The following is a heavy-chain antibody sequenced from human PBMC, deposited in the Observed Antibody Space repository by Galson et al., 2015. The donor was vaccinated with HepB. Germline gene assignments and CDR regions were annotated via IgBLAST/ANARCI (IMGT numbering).Heavy chain of an antibody. Sequence: SLRLSCAASGFTFSSYSMNWVRQAPGKGLEWVSYISSSSSTIYYADSVKGRFTISRDNAKNLLYLQMNSLRAEDTAVYYCARGDYVDDYWGQGTLVTVSS. CDR2: ISSSSSTI. J-gene: IGHJ4*02. V-gene: IGHV3-48*01. CDR3: ARGDYVDDY. CDR1: GFTFSSYS. D-gene: IGHD4-17*01.